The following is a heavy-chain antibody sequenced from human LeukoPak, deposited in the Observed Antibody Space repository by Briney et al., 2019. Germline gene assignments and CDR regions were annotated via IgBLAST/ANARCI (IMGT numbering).Heavy chain of an antibody. CDR3: AQIGHDSSGYWHFDY. D-gene: IGHD3-22*01. Sequence: GGSLRLSCAASGFTFDDYGMSWVRQAPGKGLEWVSGINWNGGRTGYADSVKGRFTISRDNAKNSLYLQMNSLRAEDTAVYYCAQIGHDSSGYWHFDYWGQGTLVTVSS. CDR1: GFTFDDYG. J-gene: IGHJ4*02. V-gene: IGHV3-20*04. CDR2: INWNGGRT.